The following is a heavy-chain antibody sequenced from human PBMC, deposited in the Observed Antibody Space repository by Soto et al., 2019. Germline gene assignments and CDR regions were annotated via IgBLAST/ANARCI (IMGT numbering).Heavy chain of an antibody. J-gene: IGHJ5*02. V-gene: IGHV3-23*01. D-gene: IGHD2-8*02. CDR3: AKHYWHPRYFDP. CDR1: GVTFSNYD. Sequence: GGPLRLSCAASGVTFSNYDLSWVRQAPGKGLEWVAGTSHNGGRTRNADSVKGRFTTSGTNYNQTPLLQLHSTRVDETADYYCAKHYWHPRYFDPWGQGTQVTVSS. CDR2: TSHNGGRT.